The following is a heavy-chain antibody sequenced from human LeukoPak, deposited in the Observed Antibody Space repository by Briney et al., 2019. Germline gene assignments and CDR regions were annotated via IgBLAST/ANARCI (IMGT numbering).Heavy chain of an antibody. J-gene: IGHJ5*02. CDR3: ARDEGVWGSYRFDP. CDR1: GFTFDDYG. V-gene: IGHV3-20*04. Sequence: PGGSLRLSCAASGFTFDDYGMSWVRQAPGKGLEWVSGINWNGGSTGYADSVKGRFTISRDNAKNSLYPQMNSLRAEDTALNYCARDEGVWGSYRFDPWGQGTLVTVSS. D-gene: IGHD3-16*02. CDR2: INWNGGST.